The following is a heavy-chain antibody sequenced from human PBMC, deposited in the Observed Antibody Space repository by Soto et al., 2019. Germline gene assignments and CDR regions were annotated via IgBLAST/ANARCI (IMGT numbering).Heavy chain of an antibody. D-gene: IGHD2-2*01. CDR3: AREGGYCISTSCYVGMDV. Sequence: PGGSLRLSCAASGFTFSSYAMHWVRQAPGKGLEWVAVISYDGSNKYYADSVKGRFTISRDNSKNTLYLQMNSLRAEDTAVYYCAREGGYCISTSCYVGMDVWGQGTTVTVSS. CDR1: GFTFSSYA. V-gene: IGHV3-30-3*01. CDR2: ISYDGSNK. J-gene: IGHJ6*02.